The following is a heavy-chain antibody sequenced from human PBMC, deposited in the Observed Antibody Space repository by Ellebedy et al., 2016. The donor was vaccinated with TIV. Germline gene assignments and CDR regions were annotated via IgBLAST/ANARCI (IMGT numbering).Heavy chain of an antibody. CDR1: GGTFSSYA. CDR3: ATQSQWLVPMWFDP. J-gene: IGHJ5*02. CDR2: IIPIFGTA. D-gene: IGHD6-19*01. V-gene: IGHV1-69*13. Sequence: SVKVSCXASGGTFSSYAISWVRQAPGQGLEWMGGIIPIFGTANYAQKFQGRVTITADESTSTAYMELSSLRSEDTAVYYCATQSQWLVPMWFDPWGQGTLVNVSS.